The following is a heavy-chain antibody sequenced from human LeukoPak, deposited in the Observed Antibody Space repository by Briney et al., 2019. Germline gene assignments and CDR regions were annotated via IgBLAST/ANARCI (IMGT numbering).Heavy chain of an antibody. Sequence: NPSETLSLTCTVSGGSISSYYWSWIRQPAGKGLEWIGRIYTSGSTNYNPSLKSRVTMSVDTSKNQFSLKLSSVTAADTAVYYCAREGRGYSYAYYYDYGMDVWGQGTTVTVSS. CDR1: GGSISSYY. CDR2: IYTSGST. J-gene: IGHJ6*02. V-gene: IGHV4-4*07. CDR3: AREGRGYSYAYYYDYGMDV. D-gene: IGHD5-18*01.